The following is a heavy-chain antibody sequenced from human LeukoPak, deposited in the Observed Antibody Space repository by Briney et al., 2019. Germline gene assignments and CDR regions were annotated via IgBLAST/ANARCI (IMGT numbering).Heavy chain of an antibody. CDR2: ISERGGTT. CDR3: AKRGVVIRGLLVIGYHQEAYHYDF. D-gene: IGHD3-10*01. CDR1: GFTFSSCG. V-gene: IGHV3-23*01. Sequence: GKSLRLSCAASGFTFSSCGMHWFRQAPGKGLEWVSYISERGGTTTYADSVKGRFTISRDTSLNTLYLQMNNLRAEDTAVYFCAKRGVVIRGLLVIGYHQEAYHYDFWGQGVLVTVSS. J-gene: IGHJ4*02.